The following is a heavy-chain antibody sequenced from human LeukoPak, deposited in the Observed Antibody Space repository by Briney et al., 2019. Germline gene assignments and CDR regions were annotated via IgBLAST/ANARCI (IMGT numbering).Heavy chain of an antibody. CDR1: GGSISSYY. CDR3: ARAVLLWFGELYYFDY. CDR2: INHSGST. V-gene: IGHV4-34*01. Sequence: SETLSLTCTVSGGSISSYYWSWIRQPPGKGLEWIGEINHSGSTNYNPSLKSRVTISVDTSKNQFSLKLSSVTAADTAVYYCARAVLLWFGELYYFDYWGQGTLVTVSS. D-gene: IGHD3-10*01. J-gene: IGHJ4*02.